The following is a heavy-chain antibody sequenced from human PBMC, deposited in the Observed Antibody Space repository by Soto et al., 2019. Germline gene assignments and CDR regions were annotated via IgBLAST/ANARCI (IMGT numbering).Heavy chain of an antibody. Sequence: QPGGSLRLSCTASGFTFSSYAMSWVRQAPGKGLEWVSSISGGGDDTNYADSVKGRFTISRDNSENTMYLQMNSLRAADTAVYYCAKIVCTSNCYDYWGQGTLVTVSS. J-gene: IGHJ4*02. CDR2: ISGGGDDT. CDR3: AKIVCTSNCYDY. V-gene: IGHV3-23*01. D-gene: IGHD2-8*01. CDR1: GFTFSSYA.